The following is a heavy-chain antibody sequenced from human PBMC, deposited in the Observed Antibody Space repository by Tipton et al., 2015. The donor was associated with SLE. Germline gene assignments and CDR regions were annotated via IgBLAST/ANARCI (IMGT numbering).Heavy chain of an antibody. J-gene: IGHJ4*02. V-gene: IGHV4-59*08. CDR1: GDSIRIYY. CDR3: ARAIRTADSNYIDN. Sequence: TLSLTCTVSGDSIRIYYWSWIRQPPGKGLEWIGNIYHSGSTYYNPSLRSRVTVSVDTSKNQFSLNLSSVTAADTAVYYCARAIRTADSNYIDNWGPGTLVTVSS. CDR2: IYHSGST. D-gene: IGHD1-14*01.